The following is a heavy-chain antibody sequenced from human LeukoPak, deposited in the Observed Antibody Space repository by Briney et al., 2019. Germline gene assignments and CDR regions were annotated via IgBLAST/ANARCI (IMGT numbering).Heavy chain of an antibody. J-gene: IGHJ6*02. CDR2: IKQDGSEK. V-gene: IGHV3-7*03. CDR1: GFTFSSYW. Sequence: GGSLRLSCAASGFTFSSYWMSWVRQAPGKGLEWAANIKQDGSEKYYVDSVKGRFTISRDNAKNSLYLQMNSLRAEDTAVYYCARVNNYYYYGMDVWGQGTTVTVSS. CDR3: ARVNNYYYYGMDV.